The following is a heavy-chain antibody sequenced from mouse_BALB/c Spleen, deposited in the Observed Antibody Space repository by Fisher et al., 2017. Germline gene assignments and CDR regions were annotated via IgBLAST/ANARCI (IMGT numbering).Heavy chain of an antibody. J-gene: IGHJ4*01. CDR3: ARSGGNYHYAMDY. V-gene: IGHV1S136*01. Sequence: KFKGKATLTLDKSSSTAYMDLSSLTSEDSTVYYCARSGGNYHYAMDYWGQGTSVTVSS. D-gene: IGHD2-1*01.